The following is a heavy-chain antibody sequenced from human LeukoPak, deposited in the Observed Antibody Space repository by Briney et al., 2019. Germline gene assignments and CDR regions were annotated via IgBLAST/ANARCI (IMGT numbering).Heavy chain of an antibody. CDR3: ARGAYRFAY. V-gene: IGHV3-7*04. J-gene: IGHJ4*02. CDR2: MKQDGSEK. CDR1: GFTVSSYW. D-gene: IGHD3-16*01. Sequence: PGGSLRLSCAASGFTVSSYWMSWVRQAPGKGLEWVANMKQDGSEKYYVDSVKGRFTISRDNAKKLLYLQMNSLRGEDTALYYCARGAYRFAYWGQGTLVTDSS.